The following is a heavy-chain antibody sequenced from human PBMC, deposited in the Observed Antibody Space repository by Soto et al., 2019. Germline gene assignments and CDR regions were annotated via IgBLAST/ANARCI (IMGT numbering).Heavy chain of an antibody. V-gene: IGHV4-30-4*01. CDR1: GASISSGNFY. Sequence: QVQLQESGPGLVKPSQTLSLTCTVSGASISSGNFYWTWIRQPPGKGLEWIGYIFYSGTTYYNPSLQSRATISIDTSKNQFSLKLNSVTAADTAVYYCARESGSFCEFNYYYNGVDVWGQGTTVTVSS. CDR2: IFYSGTT. D-gene: IGHD3-16*02. J-gene: IGHJ6*02. CDR3: ARESGSFCEFNYYYNGVDV.